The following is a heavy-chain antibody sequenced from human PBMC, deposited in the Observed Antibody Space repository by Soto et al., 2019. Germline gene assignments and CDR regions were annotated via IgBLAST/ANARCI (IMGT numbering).Heavy chain of an antibody. CDR1: GYTFTGYY. CDR3: ARDLGGGGAKFWDPAPTRNFDY. J-gene: IGHJ4*02. CDR2: INPNSGGT. D-gene: IGHD1-26*01. V-gene: IGHV1-2*04. Sequence: ASVKVSCKASGYTFTGYYMHWVRQAPGQGLEWMGWINPNSGGTNYAQKFQGWVTMTRDTSISTAYMELSRLRSDDTAVYYCARDLGGGGAKFWDPAPTRNFDYWGQGTLVTVSS.